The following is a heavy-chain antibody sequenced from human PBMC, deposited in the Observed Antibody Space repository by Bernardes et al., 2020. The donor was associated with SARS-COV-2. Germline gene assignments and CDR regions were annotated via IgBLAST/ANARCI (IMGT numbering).Heavy chain of an antibody. Sequence: SGPTLVKPTETLTLTCTVSGFSLSSARMGVSWIRQPPGKALEWLAHIFSNDEKSYSTSLKNRLTISKDTSKSQVVLTMTNMDPVDTATYYCARVPVYLTTEWYFDLWGRGSLVTVSS. V-gene: IGHV2-26*01. CDR3: ARVPVYLTTEWYFDL. CDR1: GFSLSSARMG. CDR2: IFSNDEK. D-gene: IGHD4-17*01. J-gene: IGHJ2*01.